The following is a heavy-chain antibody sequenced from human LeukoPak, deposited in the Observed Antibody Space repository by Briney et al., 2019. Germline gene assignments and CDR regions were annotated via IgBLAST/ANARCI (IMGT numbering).Heavy chain of an antibody. V-gene: IGHV3-21*01. D-gene: IGHD3-22*01. CDR2: ISSSSSYI. CDR1: GFTFSSYS. J-gene: IGHJ4*02. Sequence: GGSLRLSCAASGFTFSSYSMNWVRQAPGKGLEWVSSISSSSSYIYYADSVKGRFTISRDNAKNSLYLQMNSLRAEDTAVYYCARGPYYYDSSGYYVYWGQGTLVTVSS. CDR3: ARGPYYYDSSGYYVY.